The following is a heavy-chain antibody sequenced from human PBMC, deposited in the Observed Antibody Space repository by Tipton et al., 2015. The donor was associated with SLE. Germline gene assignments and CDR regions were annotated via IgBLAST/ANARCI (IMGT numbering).Heavy chain of an antibody. Sequence: TLSLTCPLSGGFISGSGYYWGWIRQPPGKGLEWIGNVYYSGSTYYNPSLSSRLTLLVDTSKNQFSLKLSSVTAADTAVYYCASSLIVADAGDAFDIWGQGTLVTVSS. CDR2: VYYSGST. CDR3: ASSLIVADAGDAFDI. V-gene: IGHV4-39*07. D-gene: IGHD5-12*01. J-gene: IGHJ4*02. CDR1: GGFISGSGYY.